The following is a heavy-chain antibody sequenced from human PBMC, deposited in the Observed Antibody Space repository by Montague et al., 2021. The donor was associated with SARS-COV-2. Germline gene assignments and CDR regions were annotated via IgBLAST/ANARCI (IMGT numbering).Heavy chain of an antibody. CDR1: GGSISNSSYY. V-gene: IGHV4-39*01. J-gene: IGHJ6*02. D-gene: IGHD1-20*01. Sequence: SETLSLTCTVSGGSISNSSYYWGWIRQPPGKGLEWIGSIYYSGSTYYNPSLKSRVTISVDTSKNQFSLKLSSVTAADTAVYYCARRVTGTTVHYYYYGMDVWGQGTTVTVSS. CDR2: IYYSGST. CDR3: ARRVTGTTVHYYYYGMDV.